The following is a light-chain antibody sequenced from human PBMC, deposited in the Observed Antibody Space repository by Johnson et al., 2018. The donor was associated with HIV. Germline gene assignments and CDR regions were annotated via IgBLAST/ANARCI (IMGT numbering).Light chain of an antibody. Sequence: QSVLTQPPSVSAAPGQKVTISCSGSSSNIGNNYVSWYQQLPGTAPKLLIYENNKRPSGIPDRFSGSKSGTSATLGITGLQTGDEADYYCAPWHSSLNSGGVVGTGTEVPV. V-gene: IGLV1-51*02. J-gene: IGLJ1*01. CDR2: ENN. CDR1: SSNIGNNY. CDR3: APWHSSLNSGGV.